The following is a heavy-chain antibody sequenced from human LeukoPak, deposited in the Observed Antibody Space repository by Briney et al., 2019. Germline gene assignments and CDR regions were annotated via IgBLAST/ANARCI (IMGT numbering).Heavy chain of an antibody. CDR2: IYHSGST. V-gene: IGHV4-30-2*01. D-gene: IGHD3-10*01. CDR3: ARADYYGSGNFDY. J-gene: IGHJ4*02. CDR1: GGSISSGGYS. Sequence: SQTLSLTCAVSGGSISSGGYSWRWIRQPPGKGLEWIGYIYHSGSTYYNPSLKSRVTISVDRSKNQFSLKLSSVTAADTAVYYCARADYYGSGNFDYWGQGTLVTVSS.